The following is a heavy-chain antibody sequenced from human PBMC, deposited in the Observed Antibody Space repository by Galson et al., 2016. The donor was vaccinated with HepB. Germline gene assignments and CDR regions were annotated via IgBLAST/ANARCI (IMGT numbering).Heavy chain of an antibody. D-gene: IGHD1-1*01. CDR1: GGSISSRSYY. Sequence: SETLSLTCTVSGGSISSRSYYWGWTRQPPGKGLEWIGTIDYSGTTYYNPSLKSRVTMSADTSKNQFSLKLSSVTAADTAVYYCVRLLEKKGDYYYYGMDVWGHGTTVTVSS. CDR2: IDYSGTT. CDR3: VRLLEKKGDYYYYGMDV. V-gene: IGHV4-39*01. J-gene: IGHJ6*02.